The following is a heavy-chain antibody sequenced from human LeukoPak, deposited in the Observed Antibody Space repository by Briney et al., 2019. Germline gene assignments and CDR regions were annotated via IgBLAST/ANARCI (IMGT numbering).Heavy chain of an antibody. CDR3: ARDRGYSGYGTPLDY. V-gene: IGHV3-21*01. Sequence: GGSLRLSCAASGFTFSSYRMNWVRQAPGKGLEWVSSISSSSSYLYYADSVKGRFTISRDNAKNSLYLQMNSLRAEDTAVYYCARDRGYSGYGTPLDYWGQGTLVTVSS. J-gene: IGHJ4*02. CDR2: ISSSSSYL. CDR1: GFTFSSYR. D-gene: IGHD5-12*01.